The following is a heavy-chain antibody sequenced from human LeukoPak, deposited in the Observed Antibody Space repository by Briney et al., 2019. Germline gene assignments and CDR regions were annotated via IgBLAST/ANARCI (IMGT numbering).Heavy chain of an antibody. CDR2: IYYSGST. J-gene: IGHJ5*02. Sequence: SETLSLTCTVSGGSISSGGCYWSWIRQHPGKGLEWIGYIYYSGSTYYNPSLKSRVTISGDTSNNQFSLKLSSVTAADTAVSYCAILRAAAGTGGGWFDPWGQGTLVTVSS. CDR1: GGSISSGGCY. D-gene: IGHD6-13*01. V-gene: IGHV4-31*03. CDR3: AILRAAAGTGGGWFDP.